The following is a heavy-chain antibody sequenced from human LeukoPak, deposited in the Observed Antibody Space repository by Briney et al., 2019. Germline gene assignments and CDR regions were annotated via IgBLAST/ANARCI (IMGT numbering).Heavy chain of an antibody. V-gene: IGHV1-69*04. J-gene: IGHJ4*02. CDR1: GGTFSIYA. CDR2: IIPILGIA. Sequence: SVTVSCTASGGTFSIYAISWVRQAPGQGLEWMGRIIPILGIANYAQKFQGRVTITADKSTSTAYMELSSLRSEDTAVYYCARAFGITGTTVDYWGQGTLVTVSS. CDR3: ARAFGITGTTVDY. D-gene: IGHD1-7*01.